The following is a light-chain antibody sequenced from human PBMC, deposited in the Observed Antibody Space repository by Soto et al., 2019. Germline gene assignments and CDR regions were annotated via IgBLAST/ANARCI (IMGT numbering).Light chain of an antibody. Sequence: EIVMTQSPATLSVSPGERATLSCRASQSVSSNLAWYQQKPGQAPRLLIYGASTRATGIPARFSGSGSGTDFTLTISRLEPEDFAVYYCQQYDASLWTFGQGTKVDIK. V-gene: IGKV3-15*01. CDR3: QQYDASLWT. CDR1: QSVSSN. J-gene: IGKJ1*01. CDR2: GAS.